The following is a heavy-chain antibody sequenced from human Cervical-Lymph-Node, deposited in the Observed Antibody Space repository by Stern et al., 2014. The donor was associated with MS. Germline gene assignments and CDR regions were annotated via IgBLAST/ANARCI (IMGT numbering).Heavy chain of an antibody. CDR1: GDTFTDYD. CDR2: ISPVFNSA. D-gene: IGHD1-1*01. CDR3: AREVGSLAMDV. Sequence: QVQLVQSGAEVKKPGSSVRVSCKASGDTFTDYDISWVRQAPGQGPEWMGGISPVFNSADYAQKFQGRLTITADKSRSTAYMELSSLTSEDTAVYYCAREVGSLAMDVWGQGTTVTVSS. V-gene: IGHV1-69*06. J-gene: IGHJ6*01.